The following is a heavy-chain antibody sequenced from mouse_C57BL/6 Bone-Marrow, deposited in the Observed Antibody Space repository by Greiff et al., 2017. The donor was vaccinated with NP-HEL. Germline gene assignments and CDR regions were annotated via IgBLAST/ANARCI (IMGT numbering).Heavy chain of an antibody. CDR3: ARDSVVATVDY. D-gene: IGHD1-1*01. CDR1: GFNIKDYY. Sequence: DVKLVESGAELVKPGASVKLSCTASGFNIKDYYMHWVKQRTEQGLEWIGRIDPEDGETKYAPKFQGKATITADTSSNTAYLQLSSLTSEDTAVYYCARDSVVATVDYWGQGTTLTVSS. CDR2: IDPEDGET. V-gene: IGHV14-2*01. J-gene: IGHJ2*01.